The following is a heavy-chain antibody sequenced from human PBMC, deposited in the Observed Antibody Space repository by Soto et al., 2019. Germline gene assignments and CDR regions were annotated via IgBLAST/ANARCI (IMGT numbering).Heavy chain of an antibody. Sequence: SETLSLTCAVSGGSISSSNWWSWVRQPPGKGLEWIGEIYHSGSTNYNPSLKSRVTISVDKSKNQFSPKLSSVTAADTAVYYCARFNTGSYYEAFDIWGQGTMVTVS. CDR3: ARFNTGSYYEAFDI. CDR2: IYHSGST. J-gene: IGHJ3*02. V-gene: IGHV4-4*02. CDR1: GGSISSSNW. D-gene: IGHD1-26*01.